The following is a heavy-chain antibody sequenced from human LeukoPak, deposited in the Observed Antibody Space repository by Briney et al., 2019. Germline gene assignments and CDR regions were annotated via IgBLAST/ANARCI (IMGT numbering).Heavy chain of an antibody. V-gene: IGHV3-30*04. Sequence: GGSLRLSCAASGFTFSSYVMHWLRQAPGKGLECVAIISYDGSNEYYADSVKGRFTISRDNSKNTLYLQMNSLRAADTAVYYCARDKGPSYLSSFDYWGQGTLVSVSS. D-gene: IGHD2-2*01. J-gene: IGHJ4*02. CDR1: GFTFSSYV. CDR2: ISYDGSNE. CDR3: ARDKGPSYLSSFDY.